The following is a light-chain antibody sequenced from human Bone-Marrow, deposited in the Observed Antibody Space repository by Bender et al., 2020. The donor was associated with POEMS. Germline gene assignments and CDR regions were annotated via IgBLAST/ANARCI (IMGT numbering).Light chain of an antibody. CDR1: SSDVGGYNY. CDR3: GSYTRSSTLV. V-gene: IGLV2-14*03. CDR2: DVT. J-gene: IGLJ3*02. Sequence: QSALTQPASVSGSPGQSITISCTGTSSDVGGYNYVSWYQQHPGKAPKVMIYDVTKRPSGVPDRFSGSKSGNTASLTISGLQAEDEADYYCGSYTRSSTLVFGGGTKLTVL.